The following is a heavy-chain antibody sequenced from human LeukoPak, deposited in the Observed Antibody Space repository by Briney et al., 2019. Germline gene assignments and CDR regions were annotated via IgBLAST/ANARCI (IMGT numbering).Heavy chain of an antibody. CDR3: ARAYYYDSSGYPYYFDY. J-gene: IGHJ4*02. CDR1: GGSISSYY. CDR2: IYYSGST. Sequence: PSETLSLTCTVSGGSISSYYWSWIRQPPGKGLEWIGYIYYSGSTNYNPSLKSRVTISVDTSKNQFSLKLSSVTAADTAVYYCARAYYYDSSGYPYYFDYWGQGTLVTVS. V-gene: IGHV4-59*01. D-gene: IGHD3-22*01.